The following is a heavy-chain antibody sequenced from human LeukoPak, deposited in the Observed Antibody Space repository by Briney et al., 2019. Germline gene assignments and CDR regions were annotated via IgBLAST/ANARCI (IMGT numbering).Heavy chain of an antibody. CDR3: ARELPFDY. CDR1: GFIFHNFA. D-gene: IGHD2-15*01. V-gene: IGHV3-23*01. Sequence: GGSLRLSCAASGFIFHNFAVSWVRQAPGKGLEWVSSISGSGETTYYADSVKGRFTISRDNAKNTLYLQMNSLRAEDTAVYYCARELPFDYWGQGTLVTVSS. CDR2: ISGSGETT. J-gene: IGHJ4*02.